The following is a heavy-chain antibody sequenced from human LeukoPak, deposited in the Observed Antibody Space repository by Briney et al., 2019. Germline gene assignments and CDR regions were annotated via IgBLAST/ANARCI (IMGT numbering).Heavy chain of an antibody. J-gene: IGHJ4*02. CDR2: INPDSGGT. V-gene: IGHV1-2*02. Sequence: ASVKVSCKASGYTFTGYYIHWVRQAPGQGLEWMGWINPDSGGTNYAQKFQGRVTMTRDTSISTVYMELSSLRSDDTAVYYCVRAYNREAVAGTTYAPFDYWGQGTLVTVSS. CDR3: VRAYNREAVAGTTYAPFDY. CDR1: GYTFTGYY. D-gene: IGHD6-19*01.